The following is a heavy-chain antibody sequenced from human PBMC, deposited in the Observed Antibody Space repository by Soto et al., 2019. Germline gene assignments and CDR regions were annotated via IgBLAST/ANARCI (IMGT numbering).Heavy chain of an antibody. CDR2: INAGNGNT. J-gene: IGHJ4*02. Sequence: ASVKVSCKTSGYTFSSYAMHWVRQAPGQRLEWMGWINAGNGNTKYSQKFQGRVTITRDTSASTAYMELSSLRSEDTAVCYCAREGSKLWLPDYWGQGTLVTVSS. D-gene: IGHD5-18*01. CDR1: GYTFSSYA. V-gene: IGHV1-3*01. CDR3: AREGSKLWLPDY.